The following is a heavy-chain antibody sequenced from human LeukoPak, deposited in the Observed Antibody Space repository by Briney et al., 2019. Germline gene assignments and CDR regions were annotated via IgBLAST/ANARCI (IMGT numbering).Heavy chain of an antibody. D-gene: IGHD5-18*01. Sequence: SETLSLTCTVSDDSITIYYWTWIRQPPGKGLEWIGYLSYSGSTNYNPSLKSRVTISVDTSKNQFSLKLSSVTAADTAVYYCARGEYNYGGHNWFDPWGQGILVTVSS. CDR3: ARGEYNYGGHNWFDP. CDR1: DDSITIYY. CDR2: LSYSGST. J-gene: IGHJ5*02. V-gene: IGHV4-59*01.